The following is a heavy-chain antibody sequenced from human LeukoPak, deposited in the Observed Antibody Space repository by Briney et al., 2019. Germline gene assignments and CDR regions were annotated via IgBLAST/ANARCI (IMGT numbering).Heavy chain of an antibody. CDR3: ARMGLRVRGVAYYYYGMDV. D-gene: IGHD3-16*01. CDR1: GFTFSDYY. V-gene: IGHV3-11*01. Sequence: GGSLRLSCAASGFTFSDYYMSWIRQAPGKGLEWVSYISSSGSTIYYADSVKGRFTISRDNAKNSLYLQMNSLRAEDTAAYYCARMGLRVRGVAYYYYGMDVWGQGTTVTVSS. CDR2: ISSSGSTI. J-gene: IGHJ6*02.